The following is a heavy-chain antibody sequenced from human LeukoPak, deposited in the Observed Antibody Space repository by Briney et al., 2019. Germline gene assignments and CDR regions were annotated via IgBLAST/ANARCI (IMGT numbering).Heavy chain of an antibody. CDR3: AKSGEDDFWSGYSSENYYYYGMDV. D-gene: IGHD3-3*01. Sequence: GGSLRLSCAASRFTFSSYAMHWVRQAPGKGLEWVAVISYDGSNEFYGDSVKGRFTISRDNSKNTLSLQMNSLRAEDTAVYYCAKSGEDDFWSGYSSENYYYYGMDVWGQGTTVTVSS. CDR1: RFTFSSYA. J-gene: IGHJ6*02. V-gene: IGHV3-30-3*02. CDR2: ISYDGSNE.